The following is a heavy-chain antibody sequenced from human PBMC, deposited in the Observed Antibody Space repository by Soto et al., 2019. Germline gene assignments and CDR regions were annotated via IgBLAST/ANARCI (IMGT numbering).Heavy chain of an antibody. Sequence: QVLLQESGPGLVKPSETLSLTCTVSGGSISSYYWNWIRQPPGKGLEWIGSIHYSGSTNYNPSLKSRVTISVDKSKNQCSLKLSSVTAADTAVYYCATGRFSAMVRGVIMFDPWGQGTLVTVSS. V-gene: IGHV4-59*01. CDR1: GGSISSYY. J-gene: IGHJ5*02. CDR3: ATGRFSAMVRGVIMFDP. D-gene: IGHD3-10*01. CDR2: IHYSGST.